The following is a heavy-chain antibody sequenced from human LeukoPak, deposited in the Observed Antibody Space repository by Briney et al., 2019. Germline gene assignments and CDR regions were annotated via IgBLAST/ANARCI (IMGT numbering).Heavy chain of an antibody. V-gene: IGHV3-23*01. CDR1: GFTFSRNG. D-gene: IGHD1-7*01. CDR2: ISGSGGNT. Sequence: AGGSLRLSCAASGFTFSRNGMTWVRQAPGKGLEWVSAISGSGGNTYYADSVKGRFTISRDNSKNTLYLQMNSLRAEDTAVYYCAKLGTVWNYSPLVRLDYWGQGTLVTVSS. J-gene: IGHJ4*02. CDR3: AKLGTVWNYSPLVRLDY.